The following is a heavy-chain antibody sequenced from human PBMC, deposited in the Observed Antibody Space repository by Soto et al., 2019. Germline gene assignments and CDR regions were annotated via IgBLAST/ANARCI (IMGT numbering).Heavy chain of an antibody. J-gene: IGHJ6*02. V-gene: IGHV4-30-2*01. D-gene: IGHD5-18*01. CDR1: GGSISSGGYS. CDR2: IYHSGST. CDR3: ASGYSYGYYYYYGMGV. Sequence: PSETLSLTCAVSGGSISSGGYSWSWIRQPPGKGLEWIGYIYHSGSTYYNPSLKSRVTISVDRSKNQFSLKLSSVTAADTAVYYCASGYSYGYYYYYGMGVWGQGTTVTVSS.